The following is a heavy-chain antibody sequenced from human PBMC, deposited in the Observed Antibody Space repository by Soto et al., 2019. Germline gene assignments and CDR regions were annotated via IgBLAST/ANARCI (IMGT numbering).Heavy chain of an antibody. J-gene: IGHJ4*02. CDR3: AAGEASSRNLAPYYLDF. CDR1: GGSMRNYF. Sequence: SETLSLTCAVSGGSMRNYFWTWIRQPPGKGLEWIGYIHYSGTTSFFPSYNPSLRSRVTISEDTSKNQFSLKLLSVTTADTAVYFCAAGEASSRNLAPYYLDFWGQGTLVTVSS. V-gene: IGHV4-59*01. D-gene: IGHD6-13*01. CDR2: IHYSGTT.